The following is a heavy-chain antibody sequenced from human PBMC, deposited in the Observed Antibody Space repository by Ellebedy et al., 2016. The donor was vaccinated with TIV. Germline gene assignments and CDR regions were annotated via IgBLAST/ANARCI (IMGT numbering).Heavy chain of an antibody. CDR3: ARGGVVAGADY. V-gene: IGHV3-30-3*01. D-gene: IGHD6-19*01. CDR1: GFTFSSYA. J-gene: IGHJ4*02. Sequence: GGSLRLSCAASGFTFSSYAMHWVRQAPGKGLEWVAVISYDGSNKYYADSVKGRFTISRDNSKNTLYLQMNSLRAEDTAVYYCARGGVVAGADYWGQGTLVTVSS. CDR2: ISYDGSNK.